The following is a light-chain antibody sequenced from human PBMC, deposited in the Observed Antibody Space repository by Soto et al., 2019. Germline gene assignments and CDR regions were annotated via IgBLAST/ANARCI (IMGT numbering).Light chain of an antibody. Sequence: QSVLTQPRSVSGSPGQSVTISCTGTSSDVGGYNYVSWYQQHPGKAPKLMIYDVTTRPSGVPDRFSGSKSGNTASLTISGLQAEDEADYHCSSHAGSSVVFGTGTKSPS. J-gene: IGLJ1*01. CDR1: SSDVGGYNY. CDR3: SSHAGSSVV. V-gene: IGLV2-11*01. CDR2: DVT.